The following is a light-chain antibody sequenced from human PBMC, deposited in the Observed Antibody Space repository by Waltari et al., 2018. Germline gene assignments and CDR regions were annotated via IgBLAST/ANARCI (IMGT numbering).Light chain of an antibody. J-gene: IGLJ2*01. CDR1: SSAVGAYNY. CDR2: EVT. Sequence: QSALTQPPSASGSPGQSVTISCTGTSSAVGAYNYVTWYQQHPGKAPKLMIYEVTKRPSGVPDRFSGSKSGNTASLTVSGLQAEDEADYYCSSYAGSNKGVFGGGTHLTVL. V-gene: IGLV2-8*01. CDR3: SSYAGSNKGV.